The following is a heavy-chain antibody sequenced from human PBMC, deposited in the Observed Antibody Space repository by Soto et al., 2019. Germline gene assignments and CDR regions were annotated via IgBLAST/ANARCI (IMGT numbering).Heavy chain of an antibody. V-gene: IGHV4-4*02. CDR1: SGSISSSNW. D-gene: IGHD3-10*01. CDR2: IYHSGST. Sequence: QVQLQESGPGLVKPSGTLSLTCAVSSGSISSSNWWSWVRQPPGKGLEWSGEIYHSGSTNYNPSLKSRVTISVDKSKTQFSLKLSSVTAADTAVYYCARRAREGGGSGSYPLDYWGQGTLVTVSS. J-gene: IGHJ4*02. CDR3: ARRAREGGGSGSYPLDY.